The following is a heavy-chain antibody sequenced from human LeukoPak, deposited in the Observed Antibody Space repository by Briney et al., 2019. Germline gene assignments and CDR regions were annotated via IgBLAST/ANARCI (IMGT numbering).Heavy chain of an antibody. CDR2: ISYDGSNK. CDR3: AKDHGGYSYGTFDY. J-gene: IGHJ4*02. Sequence: GGSLRLSCAASGFTFSSYGMHWGRQAPGKGLEWVAVISYDGSNKYYADSVKGRFTISRDNSKNTLYLQMNSLRAEDTAVYYCAKDHGGYSYGTFDYWGQGTLVTVSS. D-gene: IGHD5-18*01. V-gene: IGHV3-30*18. CDR1: GFTFSSYG.